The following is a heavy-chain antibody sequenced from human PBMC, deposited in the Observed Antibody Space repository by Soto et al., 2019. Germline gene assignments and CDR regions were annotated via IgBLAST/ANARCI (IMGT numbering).Heavy chain of an antibody. CDR2: MNPNSGNT. V-gene: IGHV1-8*01. J-gene: IGHJ5*02. D-gene: IGHD2-15*01. CDR1: GYIFTNYN. Sequence: QVQLVQSGAEVKKPGASVKVSCKASGYIFTNYNINWVRQATGQGLEWMGWMNPNSGNTDYAQKFQGRVTMTRDTSIRTAYLELSSLRSDDTGVYYCARVGYCSGGGCYSWLDPWGQGTLVTVSS. CDR3: ARVGYCSGGGCYSWLDP.